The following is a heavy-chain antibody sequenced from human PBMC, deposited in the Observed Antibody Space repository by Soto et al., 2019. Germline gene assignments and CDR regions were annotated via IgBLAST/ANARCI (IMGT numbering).Heavy chain of an antibody. CDR2: LNRDGSST. CDR3: ARGLKWGLFDY. J-gene: IGHJ4*02. Sequence: VQLVEXGXGXXXXXGXLXXSCAASGFTFSRDWMHWVRQAPGKGLVWVSHLNRDGSSTSYADSVNGRFTISRDNARNTLFLQMNSLRAEDTAVYYCARGLKWGLFDYWGQGTLVTVSS. V-gene: IGHV3-74*01. D-gene: IGHD4-4*01. CDR1: GFTFSRDW.